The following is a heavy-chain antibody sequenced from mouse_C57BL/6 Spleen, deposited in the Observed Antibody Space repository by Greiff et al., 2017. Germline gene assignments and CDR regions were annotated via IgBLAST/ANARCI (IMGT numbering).Heavy chain of an antibody. CDR1: GYSITSGYY. CDR2: ISYDGSN. CDR3: ARERAYPYYAMDY. Sequence: EVQLQQSGPGLVKPSQSLSLTCSVTGYSITSGYYWNWIRQFPGNKLEWMGYISYDGSNNYNPSLKNRISITRDTSKNQFFLKLNSVTTEDTATYYCARERAYPYYAMDYWGQGTSVTVSS. J-gene: IGHJ4*01. V-gene: IGHV3-6*01. D-gene: IGHD3-3*01.